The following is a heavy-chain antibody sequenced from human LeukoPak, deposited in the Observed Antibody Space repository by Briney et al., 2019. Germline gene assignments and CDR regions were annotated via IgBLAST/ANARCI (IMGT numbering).Heavy chain of an antibody. CDR3: AHVLRQSALWHDSSRSFDY. V-gene: IGHV3-23*01. D-gene: IGHD3-22*01. CDR1: GFTFHLYE. CDR2: ISGSGRST. Sequence: GGSLRLSCAASGFTFHLYEMTWVRQAPGKGLEWVSAISGSGRSTYYADSVKGRFTISRETSKNTMSQQMNSLGAEATAVYYCAHVLRQSALWHDSSRSFDYWGQGTLVTRSS. J-gene: IGHJ4*02.